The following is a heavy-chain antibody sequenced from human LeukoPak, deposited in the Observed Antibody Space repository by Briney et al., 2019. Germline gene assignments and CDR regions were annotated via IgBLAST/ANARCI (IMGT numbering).Heavy chain of an antibody. CDR3: ARGGTGDLDAFDI. J-gene: IGHJ3*02. D-gene: IGHD7-27*01. V-gene: IGHV3-30*02. CDR1: GFSLSNYG. CDR2: IPYDGDNK. Sequence: GGSLRLSCGVSGFSLSNYGMHWVRQAPGKGLEWVAFIPYDGDNKDYADSVKGRFTISRDISRNTVYLQMNSLRTEDTAVYYCARGGTGDLDAFDIWGQGTMVTVSS.